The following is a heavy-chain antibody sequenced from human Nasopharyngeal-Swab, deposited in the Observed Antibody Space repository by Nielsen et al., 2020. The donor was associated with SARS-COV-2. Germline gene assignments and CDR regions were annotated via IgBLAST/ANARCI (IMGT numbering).Heavy chain of an antibody. Sequence: WIRQPPGKGLEWMSGINWNGGMTAYADSVKGRFTISRDNAKNSLYLQMNTLTADDTALYYCARARSGTLDFWGQGTLVTVSS. D-gene: IGHD1-7*01. CDR2: INWNGGMT. CDR3: ARARSGTLDF. V-gene: IGHV3-20*03. J-gene: IGHJ4*02.